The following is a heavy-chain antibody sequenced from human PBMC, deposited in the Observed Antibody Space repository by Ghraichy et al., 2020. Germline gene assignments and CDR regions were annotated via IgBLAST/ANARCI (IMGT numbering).Heavy chain of an antibody. CDR3: ARLRTGYSSSWYYFDY. CDR1: GGTFSSYA. V-gene: IGHV1-69*13. D-gene: IGHD6-13*01. Sequence: SAKVSCKASGGTFSSYAISWVRQAPGQGLEWMGGIIPIFGTANYAQKFQGRVTITADESTSTAYMELSSVRSEDTAVYYCARLRTGYSSSWYYFDYWGQGTLVTVSS. CDR2: IIPIFGTA. J-gene: IGHJ4*02.